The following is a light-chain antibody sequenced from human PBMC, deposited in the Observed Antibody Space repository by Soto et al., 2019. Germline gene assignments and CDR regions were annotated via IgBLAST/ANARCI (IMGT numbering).Light chain of an antibody. CDR2: GAS. V-gene: IGKV3-20*01. CDR3: QQYGSSALT. J-gene: IGKJ4*01. CDR1: QSVSSSY. Sequence: EIVLTQSPGTLSLSPGERATLSCRASQSVSSSYLAWYQQKPGQAPRLLIYGASSRATGIPDRFSGSGSGTSFTLTISRLEPEDFAVYYCQQYGSSALTFAGGTKEE.